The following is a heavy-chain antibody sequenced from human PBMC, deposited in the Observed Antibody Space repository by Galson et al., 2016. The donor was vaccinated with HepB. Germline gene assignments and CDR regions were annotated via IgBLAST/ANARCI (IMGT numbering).Heavy chain of an antibody. CDR1: GFRFSDYS. V-gene: IGHV3-49*03. Sequence: SLRLSGAGSGFRFSDYSMSWFRQAPGKGLEWIGFIRNEAHGGTTQYAASVKGRFSIPRDDSKSIAYLQTNSLKTEDTAVYYCGRSGVTVFGVILFGYFDFWGQGALVTVSS. CDR3: GRSGVTVFGVILFGYFDF. J-gene: IGHJ4*02. D-gene: IGHD3-3*01. CDR2: IRNEAHGGTT.